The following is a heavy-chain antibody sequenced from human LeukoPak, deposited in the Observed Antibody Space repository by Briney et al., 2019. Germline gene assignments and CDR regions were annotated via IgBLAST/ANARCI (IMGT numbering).Heavy chain of an antibody. V-gene: IGHV3-23*01. Sequence: PGGSLRLSCAASGFTSRNSVMSWVRQPPGKGLEWVSSSDTDGDTQYADSVKGRFTMSRDNSKNTLYLRMNNLRSEDTAVYYCARGPRGYSYGPYNWFDPWGQGTLVTVSS. CDR3: ARGPRGYSYGPYNWFDP. CDR1: GFTSRNSV. D-gene: IGHD5-18*01. J-gene: IGHJ5*02. CDR2: SDTDGDT.